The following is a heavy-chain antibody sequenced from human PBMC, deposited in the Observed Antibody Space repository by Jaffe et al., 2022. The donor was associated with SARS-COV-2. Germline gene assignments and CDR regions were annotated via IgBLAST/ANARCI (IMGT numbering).Heavy chain of an antibody. V-gene: IGHV3-9*01. CDR1: GFTFDDYA. D-gene: IGHD3-10*01. CDR2: ISWNSGSI. CDR3: AKDRGIFGGGPLAY. Sequence: EVQLVESGGGLVQPGRSLRLSCAASGFTFDDYAMHWVRQAPGKGLEWVSGISWNSGSIGYADSVKGRFTISRDNAKNSLYLQMNSLRAEDTALYYCAKDRGIFGGGPLAYWGQGTLVTVSS. J-gene: IGHJ4*02.